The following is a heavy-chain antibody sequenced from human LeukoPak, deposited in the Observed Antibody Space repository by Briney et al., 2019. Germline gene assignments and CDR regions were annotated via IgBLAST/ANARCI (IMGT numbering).Heavy chain of an antibody. CDR2: MSFDGTNK. V-gene: IGHV3-30-3*01. CDR1: GFTFNRDA. Sequence: GGSLRLSCAASGFTFNRDAMHWVRQAPGKGLEWVAVMSFDGTNKYYADSVKGRFTISRDNSKNTLYLQMNSLRAEDTAVYYCARVGSYYYDSSGTFWGQGTLVTVSS. J-gene: IGHJ4*02. CDR3: ARVGSYYYDSSGTF. D-gene: IGHD3-22*01.